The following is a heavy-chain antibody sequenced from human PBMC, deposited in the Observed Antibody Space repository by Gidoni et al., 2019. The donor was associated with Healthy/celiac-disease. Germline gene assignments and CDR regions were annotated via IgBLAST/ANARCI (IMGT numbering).Heavy chain of an antibody. CDR1: VFTFSSYE. D-gene: IGHD6-19*01. Sequence: EVQLVESGGGLVQPGGSLRLSCAASVFTFSSYEMNWVRQAPGKGLEWVSYISSSGSTIYYADSVKGRFTISRDNAKNSLYLQMNSLRAEDTAVYYCARGGKYSSGWYPSWGQGTLVTVSS. CDR3: ARGGKYSSGWYPS. CDR2: ISSSGSTI. J-gene: IGHJ4*02. V-gene: IGHV3-48*03.